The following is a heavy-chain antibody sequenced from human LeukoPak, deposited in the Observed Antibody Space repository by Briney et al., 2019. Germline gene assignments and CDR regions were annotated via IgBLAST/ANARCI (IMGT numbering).Heavy chain of an antibody. CDR2: IYYSGST. CDR1: GGSISSGGYY. J-gene: IGHJ4*02. V-gene: IGHV4-31*03. CDR3: ARGATAILDFDY. Sequence: SQTLSLTCTVSGGSISSGGYYWSWIRQHPGKGLEWIGYIYYSGSTYYNPSLKSRVTISVDTSKNQFSLKLSSVTAADTAVYYCARGATAILDFDYWGQGTLVTVSS. D-gene: IGHD2-2*02.